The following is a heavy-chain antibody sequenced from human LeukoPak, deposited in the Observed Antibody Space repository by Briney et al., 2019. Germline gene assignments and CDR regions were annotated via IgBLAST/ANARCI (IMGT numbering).Heavy chain of an antibody. D-gene: IGHD2-2*01. J-gene: IGHJ6*03. V-gene: IGHV1-18*01. CDR2: ISAYNGNT. CDR3: AREGGGSRGLGYCSSTSCPYYYYYYMDV. Sequence: GASVKVSCKASGYTFTNSGISWVRQAPGQGLEWMGWISAYNGNTNYAQKLQGRVTMTTDTSTSTAYMELRSLRSDDTAVYYCAREGGGSRGLGYCSSTSCPYYYYYYMDVWGKGTTVTVS. CDR1: GYTFTNSG.